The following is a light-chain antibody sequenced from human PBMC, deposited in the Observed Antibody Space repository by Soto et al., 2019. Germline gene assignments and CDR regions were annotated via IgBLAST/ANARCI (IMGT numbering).Light chain of an antibody. Sequence: DIVMTQSPDSLAVSLGERATINCKSSQSVLYSPNNKNYLAWYQQKPGQPPKLLVYWASTRESGVPDRFSGSGSGTDFTLTINSLHAEDVAVYYCQQYINAPQTFGQWTKVEIK. CDR3: QQYINAPQT. CDR2: WAS. J-gene: IGKJ1*01. V-gene: IGKV4-1*01. CDR1: QSVLYSPNNKNY.